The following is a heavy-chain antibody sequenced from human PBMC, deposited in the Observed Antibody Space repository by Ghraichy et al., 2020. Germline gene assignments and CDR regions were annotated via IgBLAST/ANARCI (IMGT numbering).Heavy chain of an antibody. J-gene: IGHJ4*02. V-gene: IGHV4-34*01. CDR2: INHSGST. CDR1: GGSFSGYY. CDR3: ARGRYARWELLRRCYFDY. D-gene: IGHD1-26*01. Sequence: SETLSLTCAVYGGSFSGYYWSWIRQPPGKGLEWIGEINHSGSTNYNPSLKSRVTISVDTSKNQFSLKLSSVTAADTAVYYCARGRYARWELLRRCYFDYWGQGTLVTVSS.